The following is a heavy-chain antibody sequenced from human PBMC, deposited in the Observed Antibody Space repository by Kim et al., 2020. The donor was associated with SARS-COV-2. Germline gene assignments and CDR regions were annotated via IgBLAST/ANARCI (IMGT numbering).Heavy chain of an antibody. D-gene: IGHD3-22*01. J-gene: IGHJ4*02. CDR1: GGSFSGYY. CDR2: INHSGST. Sequence: SETLSLTCAVYGGSFSGYYWSWIRQPPGKGLEWIGEINHSGSTNYNPSLKSRVTISVDTSKNQFSLKLSSVTAADTAVYYCARGRDYYDSSGYYYSFDSWGQGTLVTVSS. CDR3: ARGRDYYDSSGYYYSFDS. V-gene: IGHV4-34*01.